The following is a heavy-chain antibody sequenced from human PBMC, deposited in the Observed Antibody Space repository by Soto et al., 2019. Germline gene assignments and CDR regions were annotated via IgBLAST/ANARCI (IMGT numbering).Heavy chain of an antibody. CDR2: IIPIFGTA. CDR3: ARDRGPTIFGVVSHRGYYYGMDV. CDR1: GGTFSSYA. V-gene: IGHV1-69*13. D-gene: IGHD3-3*01. J-gene: IGHJ6*02. Sequence: SVKVSCKASGGTFSSYAISWVRQAPGQGLEWMGGIIPIFGTANYAQKFQGRVTITADESTSTAYMELSSLRSEDTAVYYCARDRGPTIFGVVSHRGYYYGMDVWGQGTTVTVSS.